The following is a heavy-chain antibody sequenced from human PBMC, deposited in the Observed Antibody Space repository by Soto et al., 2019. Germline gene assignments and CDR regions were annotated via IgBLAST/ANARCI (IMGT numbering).Heavy chain of an antibody. CDR1: GYTFTSHS. CDR3: ARVGYYYGSGSYVFDP. CDR2: ISAYNGYT. V-gene: IGHV1-18*04. D-gene: IGHD3-10*01. Sequence: QVQLVQSGAEVKKPGASVKVSCKASGYTFTSHSIIWVRRAPGEGLEWVGGISAYNGYTNSAENFQGRVTMTTDASTNTAYMELRSLRSDDTAVYYCARVGYYYGSGSYVFDPWGQGPLVTASS. J-gene: IGHJ5*02.